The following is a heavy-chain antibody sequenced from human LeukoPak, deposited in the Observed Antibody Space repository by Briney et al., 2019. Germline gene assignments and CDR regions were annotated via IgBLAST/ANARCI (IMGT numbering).Heavy chain of an antibody. CDR1: GFTFSSYG. D-gene: IGHD3-3*01. J-gene: IGHJ3*02. CDR3: AKEDYDFWGAIGDAFDI. CDR2: IRYDGSNK. Sequence: GGSLRLSCAASGFTFSSYGMHWVRQAPGKGLEWVAFIRYDGSNKYYADSVKGRFTISRDNSKNTLYLQMNSLRAEDTAVYYCAKEDYDFWGAIGDAFDIWGQGTMVTVSS. V-gene: IGHV3-30*02.